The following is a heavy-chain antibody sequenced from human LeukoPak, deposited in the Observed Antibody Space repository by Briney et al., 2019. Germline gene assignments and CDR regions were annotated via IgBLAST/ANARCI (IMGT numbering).Heavy chain of an antibody. V-gene: IGHV3-53*05. CDR2: IYSGGDP. CDR3: ARDRGDYFDY. J-gene: IGHJ4*02. CDR1: GFTVSSSY. D-gene: IGHD3-16*01. Sequence: GGSLRLSCAASGFTVSSSYMSWVRQAPGKGLEWVSLIYSGGDPYYADSVKGRFTISRDNSKNTLYLQMNSLRAEDTAVYYCARDRGDYFDYWGQGTLVTVSS.